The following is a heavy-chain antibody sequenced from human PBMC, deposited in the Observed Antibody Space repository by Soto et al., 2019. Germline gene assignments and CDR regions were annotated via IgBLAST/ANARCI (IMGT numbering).Heavy chain of an antibody. Sequence: SVKVSCKASGVTFSSYAISWVRQAPGQGLEWMGGIIPIFGTANYAQKFQGRVTITADESTSTAYMELSSLRSEDTAVYYCARDHPFDFWSGYYPNWFDPWGQGTLVTVSS. D-gene: IGHD3-3*01. V-gene: IGHV1-69*13. CDR1: GVTFSSYA. CDR3: ARDHPFDFWSGYYPNWFDP. J-gene: IGHJ5*02. CDR2: IIPIFGTA.